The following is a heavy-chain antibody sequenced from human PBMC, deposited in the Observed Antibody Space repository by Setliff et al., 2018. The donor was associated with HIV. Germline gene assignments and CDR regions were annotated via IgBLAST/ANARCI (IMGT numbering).Heavy chain of an antibody. CDR1: GGSINSYF. D-gene: IGHD3-9*01. Sequence: SETLSLTCTVSGGSINSYFWSWIRQPAGKGLEWIGRIYNRGSTDYNPSLKSRLTISVDTPKNQFSLKLSSVTAADTAVYYCASHQHNFTGYYYYYYYMAVWGRGTMVTVSS. J-gene: IGHJ6*03. CDR2: IYNRGST. V-gene: IGHV4-4*07. CDR3: ASHQHNFTGYYYYYYYMAV.